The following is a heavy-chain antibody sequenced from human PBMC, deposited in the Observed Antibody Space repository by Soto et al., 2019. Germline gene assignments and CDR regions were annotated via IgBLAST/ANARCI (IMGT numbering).Heavy chain of an antibody. CDR3: AGEGGDYYYYYMDV. Sequence: VQLVESGGGQVKPGGSLRLSCAASGFTFSSYSMNWVRQAPGKGLEWVSSISSSSSYIYYADSVKGRFTISRDNAKSSLYLQMNSLRAEDTAVYYCAGEGGDYYYYYMDVWGKGTTVTVSS. J-gene: IGHJ6*03. V-gene: IGHV3-21*01. CDR2: ISSSSSYI. CDR1: GFTFSSYS. D-gene: IGHD3-16*01.